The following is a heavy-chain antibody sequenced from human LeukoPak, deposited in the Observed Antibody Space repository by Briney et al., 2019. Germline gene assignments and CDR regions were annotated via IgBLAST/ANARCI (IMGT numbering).Heavy chain of an antibody. D-gene: IGHD1-26*01. J-gene: IGHJ3*02. CDR1: GGSTRSNY. CDR3: ARGSFKELLAYDALHI. V-gene: IGHV4-4*07. CDR2: IYDSGTT. Sequence: SETLSLTCNVPGGSTRSNYWSWIRQPAGKGLEWIGRIYDSGTTNYNPSLKSRVTMSVDTSKNQFSLQLRSVAAADTAVYYCARGSFKELLAYDALHIWGRGTMVTVSS.